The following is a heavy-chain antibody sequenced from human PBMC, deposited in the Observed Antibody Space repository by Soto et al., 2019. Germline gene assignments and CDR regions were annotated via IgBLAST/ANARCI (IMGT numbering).Heavy chain of an antibody. CDR3: ARDWGYCSGGSCYSGDVFDY. CDR2: INSDGSST. J-gene: IGHJ4*02. V-gene: IGHV3-74*01. D-gene: IGHD2-15*01. CDR1: GFTFSSYW. Sequence: GSLRLSCAASGFTFSSYWMHWVRQAPGKGLVWVSRINSDGSSTSYADSVKGRFTISRDNAKNTLYLQMNSLRAEDTAVYYCARDWGYCSGGSCYSGDVFDYWGQGTLVTVSS.